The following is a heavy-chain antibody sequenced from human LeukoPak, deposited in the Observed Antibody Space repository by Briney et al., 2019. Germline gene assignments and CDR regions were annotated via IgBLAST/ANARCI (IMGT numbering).Heavy chain of an antibody. CDR2: ISYDGSNK. Sequence: GGSLRLSCAASGLTFSNYGIHWVRQAPGKGLEWVAVISYDGSNKYYADSVKGRFTISRDNSKNTLYLQMNSLRAEDAAVYYCASSDYYDSSGYYSSPYYWGQGTLVTVSS. V-gene: IGHV3-30*03. CDR3: ASSDYYDSSGYYSSPYY. CDR1: GLTFSNYG. J-gene: IGHJ4*02. D-gene: IGHD3-22*01.